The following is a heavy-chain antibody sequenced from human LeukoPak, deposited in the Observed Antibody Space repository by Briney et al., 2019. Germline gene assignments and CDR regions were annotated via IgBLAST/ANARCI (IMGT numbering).Heavy chain of an antibody. Sequence: GESLKISCKGSGYSFTSYWIGWVRQMPGKGLEWMGIIYPGDSDTRYSPSFQGQVTISADKSISTAYLQWSSLKASDTAMYYCARTQLGYCRSTSCYTGYYYGMDVWGQGTTVTVSS. CDR2: IYPGDSDT. CDR3: ARTQLGYCRSTSCYTGYYYGMDV. CDR1: GYSFTSYW. J-gene: IGHJ6*02. V-gene: IGHV5-51*01. D-gene: IGHD2-2*02.